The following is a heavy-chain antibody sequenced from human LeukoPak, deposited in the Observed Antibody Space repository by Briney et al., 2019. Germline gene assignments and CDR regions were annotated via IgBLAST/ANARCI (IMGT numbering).Heavy chain of an antibody. J-gene: IGHJ4*02. CDR2: IIPIFGTA. V-gene: IGHV1-69*05. CDR1: GGTFSSYA. CDR3: ARDEGAYYYGSGMNYFDY. D-gene: IGHD3-10*01. Sequence: GASVKVSCKASGGTFSSYAISWVRQAPGQGLEWMGGIIPIFGTANYAQKFQGRVTITTDESTSTAYMELSSLRSEDTAVYYCARDEGAYYYGSGMNYFDYWGQGTLVTVSS.